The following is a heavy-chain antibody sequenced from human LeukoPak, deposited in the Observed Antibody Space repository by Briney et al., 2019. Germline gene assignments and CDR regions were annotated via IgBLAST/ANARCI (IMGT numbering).Heavy chain of an antibody. CDR2: INSGGSST. D-gene: IGHD1-1*01. Sequence: GGSLRLSCAASGFTFSSYWMHWVRQAPGKGLVWVSRINSGGSSTSYADSVKGRFTISRDNAKNTLYLQMNSLRAEDTAVYYCASLGPARYSISAFDIWGQGTMVTVSS. V-gene: IGHV3-74*01. J-gene: IGHJ3*02. CDR1: GFTFSSYW. CDR3: ASLGPARYSISAFDI.